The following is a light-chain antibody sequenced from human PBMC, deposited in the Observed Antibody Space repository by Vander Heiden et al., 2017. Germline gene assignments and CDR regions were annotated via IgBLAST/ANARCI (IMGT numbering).Light chain of an antibody. CDR2: GAS. J-gene: IGKJ1*01. Sequence: DLVFTQSPLSLPVSLGERATISCKSSQSVLHRSTNKDHLAWYQQKPGQPPKVLIYGASSRDSGVPDRFSGSGSGTDFIFTINNLQAEDVAVYYCQQYHSKPRTFGQGTKVEIK. CDR1: QSVLHRSTNKDH. V-gene: IGKV4-1*01. CDR3: QQYHSKPRT.